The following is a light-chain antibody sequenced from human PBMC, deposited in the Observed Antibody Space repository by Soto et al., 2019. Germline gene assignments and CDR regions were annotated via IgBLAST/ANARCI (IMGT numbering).Light chain of an antibody. CDR2: GAS. V-gene: IGKV3-15*01. CDR1: QSVRSN. Sequence: EIVMTQSPATLSVSPGERATLSCRASQSVRSNLAWYQQKPGQAPRLLIYGASTGATGIPARFSGSGSGTEFTLTISSLQSEDFEVYFCQWYGRSPRTFGQGTKVDIK. CDR3: QWYGRSPRT. J-gene: IGKJ1*01.